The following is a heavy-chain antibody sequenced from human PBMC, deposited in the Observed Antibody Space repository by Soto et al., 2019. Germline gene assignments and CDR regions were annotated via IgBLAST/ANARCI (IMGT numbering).Heavy chain of an antibody. CDR2: ISNTSST. CDR1: GFTVSNNY. CDR3: AKVNVVVVAATFEYEYYFDY. Sequence: PGGSLRLSCVASGFTVSNNYMSWVRQAPGRGLEWVSAISNTSSTYYAGSVKGRSTISRDSSTNTLYLEVNSLRADDTAVYYCAKVNVVVVAATFEYEYYFDYWGQGTLVTVSS. D-gene: IGHD2-15*01. V-gene: IGHV3-53*01. J-gene: IGHJ4*02.